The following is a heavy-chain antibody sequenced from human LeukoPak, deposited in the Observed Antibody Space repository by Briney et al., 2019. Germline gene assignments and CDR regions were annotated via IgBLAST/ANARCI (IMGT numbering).Heavy chain of an antibody. CDR2: ISSSSSYI. Sequence: PGGSLRLSCAASGFTFSSYSMNWVRQAPGKGLEWVSSISSSSSYIYYADSVKGRFTISRDNAKNSLYLQMNSLRAEDTAVYYCARDRLEYSSSEYYFDYWGQGTLVTVSS. V-gene: IGHV3-21*01. J-gene: IGHJ4*02. CDR1: GFTFSSYS. D-gene: IGHD6-6*01. CDR3: ARDRLEYSSSEYYFDY.